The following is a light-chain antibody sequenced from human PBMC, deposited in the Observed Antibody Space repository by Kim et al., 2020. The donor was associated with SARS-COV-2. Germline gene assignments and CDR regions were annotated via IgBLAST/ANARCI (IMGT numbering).Light chain of an antibody. V-gene: IGKV1-5*01. J-gene: IGKJ1*01. Sequence: TAVGDRVTIQCRTSQGIRTWLAWYQQKPGKGPKLLIFDASNLQSRGPSRFSGSGAGTQFTLAISSLQPDDYGTYFCQQYSRDSRTFGKGTKVDIK. CDR1: QGIRTW. CDR3: QQYSRDSRT. CDR2: DAS.